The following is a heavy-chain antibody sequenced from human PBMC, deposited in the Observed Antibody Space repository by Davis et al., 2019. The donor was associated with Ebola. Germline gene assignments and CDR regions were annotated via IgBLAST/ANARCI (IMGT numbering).Heavy chain of an antibody. Sequence: PGGSLRLSCAASGFTFSGSAMHWVRQASGKGLEWVGRIRSKANSYATAYAASVKGRFTISRDDSKNTAYLQMNSLKTEDTAVYYCTRTGERSYDFWSGYQNDAFDIWGQGTMVTVSS. V-gene: IGHV3-73*01. J-gene: IGHJ3*02. CDR2: IRSKANSYAT. CDR3: TRTGERSYDFWSGYQNDAFDI. D-gene: IGHD3-3*01. CDR1: GFTFSGSA.